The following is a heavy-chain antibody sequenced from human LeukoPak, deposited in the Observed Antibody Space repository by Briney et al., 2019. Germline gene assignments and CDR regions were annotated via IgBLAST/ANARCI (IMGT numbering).Heavy chain of an antibody. J-gene: IGHJ4*02. D-gene: IGHD1-26*01. V-gene: IGHV3-7*01. Sequence: GGSLRLSCEASGFTFSTYWMAWVRQAPGKGLEWVANIKGDESARHQADSVKGRFTISRDNAKKPVYLQMSSLRGEDTAVYYCARDVGGSLDYWGQGTLVTVSS. CDR1: GFTFSTYW. CDR3: ARDVGGSLDY. CDR2: IKGDESAR.